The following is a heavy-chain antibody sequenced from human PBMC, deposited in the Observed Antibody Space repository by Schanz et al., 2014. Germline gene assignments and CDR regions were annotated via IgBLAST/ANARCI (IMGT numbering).Heavy chain of an antibody. Sequence: QVQLQESGPGLVKPSQTLSLTCSVSGDSMNSGDYSWSWIRQPPGKGLEWIGYIYYSGSTYYNPSLKSRVTISVDTSKNQFSLKLSSVTAADTAVYYCARGGRTTYNYYYGMDVWGQGTTVTVSS. CDR1: GDSMNSGDYS. CDR3: ARGGRTTYNYYYGMDV. D-gene: IGHD1-1*01. J-gene: IGHJ6*02. V-gene: IGHV4-30-4*07. CDR2: IYYSGST.